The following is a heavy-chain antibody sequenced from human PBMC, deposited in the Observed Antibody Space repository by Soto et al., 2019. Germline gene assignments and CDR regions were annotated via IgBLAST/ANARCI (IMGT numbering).Heavy chain of an antibody. Sequence: PGESLEISCHSSYEIFNTYWITWARQMPWRGLEWVGRIDPSDSYTTYNPSLKGHVILSVDKSMNTAYVQWTSLRASDTAMYFCGRDFGSGHADVWGQGTLVT. CDR2: IDPSDSYT. CDR3: GRDFGSGHADV. D-gene: IGHD1-26*01. CDR1: YEIFNTYW. J-gene: IGHJ1*01. V-gene: IGHV5-10-1*01.